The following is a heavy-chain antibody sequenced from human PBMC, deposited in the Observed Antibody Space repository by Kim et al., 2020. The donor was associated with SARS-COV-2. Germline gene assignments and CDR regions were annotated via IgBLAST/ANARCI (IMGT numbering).Heavy chain of an antibody. CDR1: GYTFTSYA. CDR2: INTNTGNP. V-gene: IGHV7-4-1*02. J-gene: IGHJ5*02. D-gene: IGHD3-9*01. CDR3: ARGRYYDILTGQAWFDP. Sequence: ASVKVSCKASGYTFTSYAMNWVRQAPGQGLEWMGWINTNTGNPTYAQGFTGRFVFSLDTSVSTAYLQISSLKAEDTAVYYCARGRYYDILTGQAWFDPWGQGTLVTVSS.